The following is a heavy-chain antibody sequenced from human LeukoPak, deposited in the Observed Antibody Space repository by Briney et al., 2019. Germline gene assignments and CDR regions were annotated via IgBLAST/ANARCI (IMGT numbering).Heavy chain of an antibody. CDR1: GGSISSYY. Sequence: SETLSLTCTVSGGSISSYYWSWIRQPPGKGLEWVGYIYYSGSTNYNPSLKSRVTISVDTSKNQFSLKLSSVTAADTAVYYCARVAATANLFDYWGQGTLVTVSS. CDR3: ARVAATANLFDY. D-gene: IGHD6-25*01. CDR2: IYYSGST. J-gene: IGHJ4*02. V-gene: IGHV4-59*01.